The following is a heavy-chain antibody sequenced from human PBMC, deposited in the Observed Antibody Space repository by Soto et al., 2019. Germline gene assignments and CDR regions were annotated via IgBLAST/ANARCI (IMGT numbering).Heavy chain of an antibody. J-gene: IGHJ4*02. Sequence: QVQLVQSGAEEKKPGASVKVSCKASGYTFTSYAMHWVRQAPGQRLEWMGWINAGNGNTKYSQKFQGRVTITRDTSASTAYRELSSLRSEYTAMYYCSRDPIYGAYATSPADDYWGQGTLVTVSS. V-gene: IGHV1-3*05. CDR2: INAGNGNT. CDR3: SRDPIYGAYATSPADDY. D-gene: IGHD4-17*01. CDR1: GYTFTSYA.